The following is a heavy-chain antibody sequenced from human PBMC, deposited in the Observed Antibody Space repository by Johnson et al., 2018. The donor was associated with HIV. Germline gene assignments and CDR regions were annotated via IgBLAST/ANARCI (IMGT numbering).Heavy chain of an antibody. CDR1: GFTFSSYW. D-gene: IGHD3-22*01. Sequence: MLLVESGGGLVQPGGSLRLSCAASGFTFSSYWMSWVRQAPGKGLQYVSAISSNGGSTYYANSVKGRFTISRDNSRNTLYLQMGRLRVEDMAVYYCARVSGLTFGAFDIWGQGTMVTVSS. CDR2: ISSNGGST. V-gene: IGHV3-64*01. CDR3: ARVSGLTFGAFDI. J-gene: IGHJ3*02.